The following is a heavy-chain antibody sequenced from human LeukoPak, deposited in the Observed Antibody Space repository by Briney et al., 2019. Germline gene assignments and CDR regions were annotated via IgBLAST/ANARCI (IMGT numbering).Heavy chain of an antibody. CDR1: GSTFSSYA. Sequence: GGSLRLSCAASGSTFSSYAMSWVRQAPGKGLEWVSAISGSGGSTYYADSVKGRFTISRDNSKNTLYLQMNSLRAEDTAVYYCAKEYYYDSSGYNDYFDYWGQGTLVTVSS. CDR2: ISGSGGST. V-gene: IGHV3-23*01. D-gene: IGHD3-22*01. CDR3: AKEYYYDSSGYNDYFDY. J-gene: IGHJ4*02.